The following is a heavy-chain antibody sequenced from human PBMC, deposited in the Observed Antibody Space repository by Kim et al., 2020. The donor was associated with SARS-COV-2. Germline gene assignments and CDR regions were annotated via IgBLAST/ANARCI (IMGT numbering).Heavy chain of an antibody. CDR3: ARDDYGDLRADY. Sequence: YYADSVKGRFTISRDNSKNSLYLQMNSRRAEDTAVYYCARDDYGDLRADYWGQGTLVTVSS. D-gene: IGHD4-17*01. V-gene: IGHV3-30*01. J-gene: IGHJ4*02.